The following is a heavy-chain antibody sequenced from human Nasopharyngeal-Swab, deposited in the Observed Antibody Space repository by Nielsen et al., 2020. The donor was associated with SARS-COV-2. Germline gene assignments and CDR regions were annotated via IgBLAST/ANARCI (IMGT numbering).Heavy chain of an antibody. J-gene: IGHJ4*02. CDR2: INSDGSST. V-gene: IGHV3-74*01. CDR3: ARGDWTGTTPFDY. CDR1: GFTFSSYW. D-gene: IGHD1-7*01. Sequence: LSLTCAASGFTFSSYWMHWVRQAPGKGPVWVSRINSDGSSTSYADSVKGRFTISRDNAKNTLYLQMNSLRAEDTAVYYCARGDWTGTTPFDYWGQGTLVTVSS.